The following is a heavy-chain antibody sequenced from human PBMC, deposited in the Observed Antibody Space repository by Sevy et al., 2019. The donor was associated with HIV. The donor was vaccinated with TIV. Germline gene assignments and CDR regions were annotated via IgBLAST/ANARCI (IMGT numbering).Heavy chain of an antibody. D-gene: IGHD3-10*01. CDR2: MSSGSSYI. Sequence: GGSLRLSCAASGFTFSNYFMNWVRQAPGKGLEWVSSMSSGSSYIFYADSLKGRFTISRDNAKNSLYLHMNSLRAEDTAVYYCARGDYYGSLYYFDYWGPGTLVTVSS. V-gene: IGHV3-21*01. CDR1: GFTFSNYF. J-gene: IGHJ4*02. CDR3: ARGDYYGSLYYFDY.